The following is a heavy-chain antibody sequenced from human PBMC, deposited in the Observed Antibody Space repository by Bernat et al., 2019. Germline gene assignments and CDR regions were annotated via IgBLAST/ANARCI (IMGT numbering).Heavy chain of an antibody. CDR1: GGSFSGYY. J-gene: IGHJ6*04. D-gene: IGHD1-26*01. CDR3: ARQWGTRGVFDTPSHDEYGMDV. CDR2: INHSGST. Sequence: QVQLQQWGAGLLKPSETLSLTCAVYGGSFSGYYWSWIRQPPGKGLEWIGEINHSGSTNYNPSLKSRVTISVDTSKNKFSLKLRSVTAADTAVYYCARQWGTRGVFDTPSHDEYGMDVGGKGTTVTVSS. V-gene: IGHV4-34*01.